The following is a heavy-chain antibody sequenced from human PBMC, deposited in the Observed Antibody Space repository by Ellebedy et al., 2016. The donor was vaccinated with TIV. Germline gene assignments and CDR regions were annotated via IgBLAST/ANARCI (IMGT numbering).Heavy chain of an antibody. CDR1: GFTFSSYG. D-gene: IGHD6-13*01. CDR3: ARYSRGWFDP. CDR2: ISYDGSNK. Sequence: GESLKISXAASGFTFSSYGMHWVRQAPGKGLEWVAVISYDGSNKYYADSVKGRFTISRDNSKNTLYLQMNSLRAEDTAVYYCARYSRGWFDPWGQGTLVTVSS. V-gene: IGHV3-30*12. J-gene: IGHJ5*02.